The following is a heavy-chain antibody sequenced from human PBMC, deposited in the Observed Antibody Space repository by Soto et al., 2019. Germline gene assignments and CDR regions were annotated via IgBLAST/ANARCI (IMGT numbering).Heavy chain of an antibody. J-gene: IGHJ3*02. CDR3: AREWDCSGGSCYSDGGVPGAFDI. CDR2: ISAYNGNT. D-gene: IGHD2-15*01. CDR1: GYTFTSYG. V-gene: IGHV1-18*01. Sequence: QVQLVQSGAEVKKPGASVKVSCKASGYTFTSYGISWVRQAPGQGLEWMGWISAYNGNTNYAQKLQGRVTMTTDTSTSTACMELRSLRSDDTAVYYCAREWDCSGGSCYSDGGVPGAFDIWGQGTMVTVSS.